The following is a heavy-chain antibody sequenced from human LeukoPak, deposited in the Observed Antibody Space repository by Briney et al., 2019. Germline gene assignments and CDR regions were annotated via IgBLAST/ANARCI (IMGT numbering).Heavy chain of an antibody. CDR3: PRAHYSYTNAWHGDDV. CDR1: GFTFRSYS. CDR2: ISYDESNE. D-gene: IGHD2-2*02. J-gene: IGHJ3*01. Sequence: GGSRRLSCAASGFTFRSYSMHWVRQAPGKGLEWVAVISYDESNEYHTDSVKGRFSISRDNSKNTLYLQMNSLRAEVTAVYYCPRAHYSYTNAWHGDDVWGQGTMFTVS. V-gene: IGHV3-30-3*01.